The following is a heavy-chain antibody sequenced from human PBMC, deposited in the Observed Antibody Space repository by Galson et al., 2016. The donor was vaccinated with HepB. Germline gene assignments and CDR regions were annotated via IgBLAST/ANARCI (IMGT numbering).Heavy chain of an antibody. Sequence: SVKVSCKASGGIFSAYALTWVRQAPGQGLEWMGGITPMFGTTDYAQKFQGRVTITADKSTSTAYMELNDLTSEDTAIYYCAKTWGRDYYDDSGPEGYWGQGTLVTVSS. CDR2: ITPMFGTT. V-gene: IGHV1-69*06. D-gene: IGHD3-22*01. J-gene: IGHJ4*02. CDR3: AKTWGRDYYDDSGPEGY. CDR1: GGIFSAYA.